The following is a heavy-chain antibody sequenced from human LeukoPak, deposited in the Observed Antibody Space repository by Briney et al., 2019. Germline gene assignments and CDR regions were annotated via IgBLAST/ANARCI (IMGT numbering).Heavy chain of an antibody. V-gene: IGHV4-34*01. CDR3: ARSRYSYGAYYFDY. CDR2: INHSGST. CDR1: GGSFSVYY. Sequence: PSETLSLTCAVCGGSFSVYYWSWIRQPPGKGLEWIGEINHSGSTNYNPSLKSRVTISVDTSKNQFSLKLSSVTAADTAVYYCARSRYSYGAYYFDYWGQGTLVTVSS. J-gene: IGHJ4*02. D-gene: IGHD5-18*01.